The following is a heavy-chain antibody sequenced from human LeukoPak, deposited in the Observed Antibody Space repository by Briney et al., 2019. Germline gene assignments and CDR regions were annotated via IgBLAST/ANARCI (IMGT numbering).Heavy chain of an antibody. D-gene: IGHD6-19*01. CDR2: ISGSGGNT. CDR3: ARAATYSSGWVFGY. V-gene: IGHV3-23*01. CDR1: GFTFSSYA. J-gene: IGHJ4*02. Sequence: GGSLRLSCAASGFTFSSYAMSWVRQAPGKGLEWVSVISGSGGNTYYAASVKGRFTISRDFSKNTVFLHMNSLRAEDTAMYYCARAATYSSGWVFGYWGQGTLVTVSS.